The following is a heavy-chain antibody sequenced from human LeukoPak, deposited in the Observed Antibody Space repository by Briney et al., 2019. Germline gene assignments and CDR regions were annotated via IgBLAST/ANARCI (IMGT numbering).Heavy chain of an antibody. CDR1: GYTFTGYY. J-gene: IGHJ5*02. CDR3: AKGRVVAGSKSLTYHWLDP. CDR2: INPNSGGA. D-gene: IGHD6-19*01. Sequence: ASVKVSCKASGYTFTGYYIPWVRQAPGQGLEWVGWINPNSGGAKYAQKFQDRVPMTRDTSISTAYMGLSRLRSDDTAVYYCAKGRVVAGSKSLTYHWLDPWGQGTLVTVSS. V-gene: IGHV1-2*02.